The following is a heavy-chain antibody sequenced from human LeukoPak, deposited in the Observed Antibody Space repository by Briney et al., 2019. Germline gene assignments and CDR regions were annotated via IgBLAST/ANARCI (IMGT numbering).Heavy chain of an antibody. Sequence: ASVKVSCKASGGTFSSYAISWVRQAPGQGLEWMGGITPIFGTANYAQKFQGRVTITADESTSTAYMELSSLRSEDTAVYYCARDPPMTTVTTGNDYWGQGTLVTVSS. D-gene: IGHD4-17*01. CDR1: GGTFSSYA. V-gene: IGHV1-69*13. CDR2: ITPIFGTA. CDR3: ARDPPMTTVTTGNDY. J-gene: IGHJ4*02.